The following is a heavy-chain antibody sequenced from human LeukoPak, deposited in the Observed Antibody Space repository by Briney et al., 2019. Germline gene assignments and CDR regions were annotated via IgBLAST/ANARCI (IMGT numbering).Heavy chain of an antibody. V-gene: IGHV4-34*01. Sequence: SETLSLTCAVYGGSFSGYYWSWIRQPPGKGLEWIGEINHSGSTNYNPSLKSRVTISVDTSKNQFSLKLSSVTAADTAVYYCARGTEYSTSLSYWYFDLWGRGTLVTVSS. CDR1: GGSFSGYY. CDR2: INHSGST. J-gene: IGHJ2*01. D-gene: IGHD6-6*01. CDR3: ARGTEYSTSLSYWYFDL.